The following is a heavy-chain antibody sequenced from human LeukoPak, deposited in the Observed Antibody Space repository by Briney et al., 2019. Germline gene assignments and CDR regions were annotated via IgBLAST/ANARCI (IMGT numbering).Heavy chain of an antibody. Sequence: PGGSLRLSCAASKLTFSHYWMSWVRQAPGKGLQWVAAINQDGDRKEYVDSVKGRFSISRDSATNSLYLQMNSLRAEDTAVYYCANVGFSGGWCPGYWGQGTLVTVSS. D-gene: IGHD2-15*01. CDR1: KLTFSHYW. CDR3: ANVGFSGGWCPGY. CDR2: INQDGDRK. J-gene: IGHJ4*02. V-gene: IGHV3-7*03.